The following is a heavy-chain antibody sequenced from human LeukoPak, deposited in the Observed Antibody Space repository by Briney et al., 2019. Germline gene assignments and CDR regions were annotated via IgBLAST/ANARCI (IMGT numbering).Heavy chain of an antibody. D-gene: IGHD1-26*01. V-gene: IGHV4-61*02. Sequence: SETLSLTCTVSGGSISSGSYYWSWIRQPAGKGLEWIGRIYTSGSTNYNPSLKSRVTISVDTSKNQFSLKLSSVTAADTAVYYCVGGDSGSYYNYYYYMDVWGKGTTVTVSS. CDR2: IYTSGST. J-gene: IGHJ6*03. CDR3: VGGDSGSYYNYYYYMDV. CDR1: GGSISSGSYY.